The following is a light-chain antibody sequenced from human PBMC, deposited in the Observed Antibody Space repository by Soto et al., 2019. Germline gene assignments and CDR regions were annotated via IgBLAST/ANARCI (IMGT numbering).Light chain of an antibody. CDR3: QQYFRPWT. Sequence: DIVMTQSPDSLAVSLGERATINCKSSQSVLYSSNNKNYLAWYQQKPGQPPKLLIYWASTRESGVPDRFSGSGPGTDFPLTISSLQAEDVAVYYCQQYFRPWTFGQGTKVEIK. J-gene: IGKJ1*01. CDR2: WAS. V-gene: IGKV4-1*01. CDR1: QSVLYSSNNKNY.